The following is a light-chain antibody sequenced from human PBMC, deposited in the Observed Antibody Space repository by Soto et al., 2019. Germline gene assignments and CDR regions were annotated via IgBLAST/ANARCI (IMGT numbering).Light chain of an antibody. J-gene: IGKJ1*01. CDR2: DAS. V-gene: IGKV3-11*01. CDR1: QSVSSY. Sequence: EIVLTQSPAILSMSPGERATLSCRASQSVSSYFAWYQQKPGQAPRLLIYDASNRATCVPARFSGSGAGTDFTLTISSLEPEDSAVYYCQHRRYWPVTFGQGTKVEIK. CDR3: QHRRYWPVT.